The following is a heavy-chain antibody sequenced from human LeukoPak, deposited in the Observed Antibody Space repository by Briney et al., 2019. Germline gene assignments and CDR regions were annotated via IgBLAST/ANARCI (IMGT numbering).Heavy chain of an antibody. CDR3: ARDERVSSLARRYYYGMDV. V-gene: IGHV4-39*02. CDR1: GGSISSSSYY. D-gene: IGHD6-6*01. J-gene: IGHJ6*02. CDR2: IYYSGST. Sequence: SETLSLTCTVSGGSISSSSYYWGWIRQPPGKGLEWIGSIYYSGSTYYNPSLKSRVTISVDTSKNQFSLKLSSVTAADTAVYYCARDERVSSLARRYYYGMDVWGQGTTVTVSS.